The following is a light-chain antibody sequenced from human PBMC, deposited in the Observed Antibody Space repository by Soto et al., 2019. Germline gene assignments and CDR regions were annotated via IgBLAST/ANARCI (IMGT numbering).Light chain of an antibody. V-gene: IGKV3-11*01. Sequence: DIVLTQSPATLSLSPGERATLFCRASQSIGTYLAWYQQKSGQAPRLLIYDASNRATGIPARFSGGGSGTDFILTVSSLEAVDFAVYYCQQRSNWPPTFGQGTKLEI. J-gene: IGKJ2*01. CDR1: QSIGTY. CDR3: QQRSNWPPT. CDR2: DAS.